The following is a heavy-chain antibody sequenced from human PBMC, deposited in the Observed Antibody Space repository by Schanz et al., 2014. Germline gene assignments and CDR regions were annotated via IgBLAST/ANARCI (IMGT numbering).Heavy chain of an antibody. CDR3: ARVLGATREEVGNYYFDY. Sequence: QVQLVQSGAEVKKPGASVKVSCQTSGYTFTGYYLHWVRQIPTQGLEWMGWMNPNSGNTGYAQKFQGRVTMTRNTSISTAYMELSSLRSEDTAVYYCARVLGATREEVGNYYFDYWGQGTLVTVSS. CDR2: MNPNSGNT. D-gene: IGHD1-26*01. V-gene: IGHV1-8*02. J-gene: IGHJ4*02. CDR1: GYTFTGYY.